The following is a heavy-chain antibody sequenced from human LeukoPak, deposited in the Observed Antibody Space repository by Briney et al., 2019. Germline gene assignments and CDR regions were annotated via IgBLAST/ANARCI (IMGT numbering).Heavy chain of an antibody. CDR1: GGTFSSYA. CDR2: IIPIFGTP. V-gene: IGHV1-69*05. D-gene: IGHD3-9*01. Sequence: ASVKVSCKASGGTFSSYAISWVRQAPGQGLEWMGGIIPIFGTPNYAQKFQGRVTMTRDTSISTAYMELSRLRSDDTAVYYCAREYDIYFDYWGQGTLVTVSS. J-gene: IGHJ4*02. CDR3: AREYDIYFDY.